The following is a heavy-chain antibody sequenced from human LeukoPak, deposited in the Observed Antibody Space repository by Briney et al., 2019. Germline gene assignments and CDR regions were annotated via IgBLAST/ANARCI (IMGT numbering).Heavy chain of an antibody. J-gene: IGHJ3*02. CDR3: ARNDRGAFDI. CDR1: GFTVSRNY. D-gene: IGHD3-22*01. V-gene: IGHV3-53*01. CDR2: ISSGGNT. Sequence: PGGSLRLSCAASGFTVSRNYMSWVRQAPGKGLEWVSVISSGGNTYYTDSVKGQFTISRDNSKNTLYLQMSSLRVEDTAVYYCARNDRGAFDIWGQGTMVTVSS.